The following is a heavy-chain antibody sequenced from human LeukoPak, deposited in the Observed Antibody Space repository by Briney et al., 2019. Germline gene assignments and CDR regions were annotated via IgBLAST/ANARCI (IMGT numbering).Heavy chain of an antibody. D-gene: IGHD6-13*01. Sequence: GGSLRLSCAASGFTFDDYAMHWVRQAPGKGLEWVSGISWNSGSIGYADSVKGRFTISRDNAKNSLYLQMNSLRAEDTAVYYCGSSTEHFHWGQGTLVTVSS. CDR2: ISWNSGSI. CDR1: GFTFDDYA. V-gene: IGHV3-9*01. CDR3: GSSTEHFH. J-gene: IGHJ4*02.